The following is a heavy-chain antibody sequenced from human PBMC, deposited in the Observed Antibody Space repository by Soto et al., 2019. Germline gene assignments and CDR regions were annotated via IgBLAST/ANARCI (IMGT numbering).Heavy chain of an antibody. CDR3: ARLSMIVVVITGFDP. CDR1: GGSFSGYY. Sequence: PSETLSLTCAVYGGSFSGYYWSWIRQPPGKGLEWIGEINHSGSTNYNPSLKSRVTISVDTSKNQFSLKLSSVTAADTAVYYCARLSMIVVVITGFDPWGQGTLVTVSS. D-gene: IGHD3-22*01. CDR2: INHSGST. V-gene: IGHV4-34*01. J-gene: IGHJ5*02.